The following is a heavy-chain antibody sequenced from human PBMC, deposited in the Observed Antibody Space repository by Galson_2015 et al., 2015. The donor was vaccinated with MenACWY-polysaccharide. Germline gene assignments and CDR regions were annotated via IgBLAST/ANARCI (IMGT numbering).Heavy chain of an antibody. CDR1: GFTFSSYW. CDR2: INSDGSST. CDR3: ARQPTDYGSG. Sequence: SLRLSCAASGFTFSSYWMHWVRQVPGQGLVWVSRINSDGSSTSYADSVKGRFTISRDNAKNTLYLQMNSLRAEDAAVYYWARQPTDYGSGWGQGTLVTVSP. J-gene: IGHJ4*02. V-gene: IGHV3-74*01. D-gene: IGHD3-10*01.